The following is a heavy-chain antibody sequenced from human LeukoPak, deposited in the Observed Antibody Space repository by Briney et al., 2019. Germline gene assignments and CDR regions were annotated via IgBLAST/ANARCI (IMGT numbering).Heavy chain of an antibody. V-gene: IGHV3-23*01. CDR1: GFTFSSYA. D-gene: IGHD2-8*01. Sequence: GGSLRLSCAASGFTFSSYAMSWVRQAPGKGLEWVSAISGSGGSTYYADSVKGRFTISRDNSKNTLYLQMNSLRAEDTAVYYVAKAAGEFCHNGVCYLFDYWGQGPLVTVSS. CDR3: AKAAGEFCHNGVCYLFDY. CDR2: ISGSGGST. J-gene: IGHJ4*02.